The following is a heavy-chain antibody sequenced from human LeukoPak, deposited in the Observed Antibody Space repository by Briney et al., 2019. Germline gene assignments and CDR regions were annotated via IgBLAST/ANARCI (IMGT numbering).Heavy chain of an antibody. CDR1: GYTLTELS. Sequence: ASVKVSCKVSGYTLTELSMHWVRQAPGKGLEWMGGFDPEDGETIYAQKFQGRVTMTEDTSTDTAYMELSSLRSEDTAVYYCATGGYGYYYYGMDVWGQGTTATVSS. CDR2: FDPEDGET. CDR3: ATGGYGYYYYGMDV. D-gene: IGHD3-22*01. V-gene: IGHV1-24*01. J-gene: IGHJ6*02.